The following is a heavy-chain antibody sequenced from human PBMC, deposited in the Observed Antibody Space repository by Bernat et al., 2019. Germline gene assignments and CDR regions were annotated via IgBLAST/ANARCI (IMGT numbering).Heavy chain of an antibody. Sequence: EVQLVESGGGLVKPGGSLRLSCAASGFTFSSYSMNWVRQAPGKGLEWVSSISSSSYIYYADSVKGRFTISRDNAKNSLYLQMNSLRAEDTAVYYCAREGGDPSYFDYWGQGTPVTVSS. CDR2: ISSSSYI. CDR1: GFTFSSYS. V-gene: IGHV3-21*01. J-gene: IGHJ4*02. CDR3: AREGGDPSYFDY. D-gene: IGHD2-21*02.